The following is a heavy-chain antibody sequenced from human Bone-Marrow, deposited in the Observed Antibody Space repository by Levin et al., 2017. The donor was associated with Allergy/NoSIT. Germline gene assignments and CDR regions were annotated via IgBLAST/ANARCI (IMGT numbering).Heavy chain of an antibody. J-gene: IGHJ2*01. CDR1: GFTFSDAW. V-gene: IGHV3-15*01. CDR3: TKDTAI. Sequence: MSGGSLRLSCAASGFTFSDAWMSWVRQAPGKGLEWVGRIKRKTDGETIDYTAPVKGRFAISRDDSKNTLYLQLNRLKIEDTAVYYCTKDTAIWGRGTLVTVSS. CDR2: IKRKTDGETI.